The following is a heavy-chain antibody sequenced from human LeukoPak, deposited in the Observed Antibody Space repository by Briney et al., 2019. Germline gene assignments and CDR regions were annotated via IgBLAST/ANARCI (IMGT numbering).Heavy chain of an antibody. CDR1: GFTFSSYS. CDR2: ISSSSSYI. CDR3: ARDGGTRLKYSYGYGDY. D-gene: IGHD5-18*01. J-gene: IGHJ4*02. Sequence: GGSLRLSCAASGFTFSSYSMNWVRQAPGKGLEWVSSISSSSSYIYYADSVKGRFTISRDNAKNSLYLQMNSLRAEDTAVYYCARDGGTRLKYSYGYGDYWGQGTLVTVSS. V-gene: IGHV3-21*01.